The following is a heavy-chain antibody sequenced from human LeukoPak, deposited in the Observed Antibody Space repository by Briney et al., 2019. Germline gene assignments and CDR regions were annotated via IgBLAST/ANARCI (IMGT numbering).Heavy chain of an antibody. J-gene: IGHJ4*02. CDR1: GFTFDDYA. CDR2: ISGDGGST. V-gene: IGHV3-43*02. D-gene: IGHD5-18*01. CDR3: AKDRGGYSYAADY. Sequence: PGGSLRLSCAASGFTFDDYAMHWVRQAPGKGLEWVSLISGDGGSTYYADSVKGRFTISRDNSKNSLYMKMKSLTTEDTALYYCAKDRGGYSYAADYWGQGTLVTVSS.